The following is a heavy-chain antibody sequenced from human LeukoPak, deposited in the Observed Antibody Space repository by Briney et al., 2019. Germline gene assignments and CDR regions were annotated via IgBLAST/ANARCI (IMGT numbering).Heavy chain of an antibody. CDR1: GYTFTSYD. D-gene: IGHD5-18*01. CDR2: MNPNSGNT. CDR3: ARFWGYSLNWFDP. J-gene: IGHJ5*02. Sequence: ASVKVSCKASGYTFTSYDINWVRQATGQGLEWMGWMNPNSGNTGYAQKFQGRATMTRNTSISTAYMELSSLRSEDTAVYYCARFWGYSLNWFDPWGQGTLVTVSS. V-gene: IGHV1-8*01.